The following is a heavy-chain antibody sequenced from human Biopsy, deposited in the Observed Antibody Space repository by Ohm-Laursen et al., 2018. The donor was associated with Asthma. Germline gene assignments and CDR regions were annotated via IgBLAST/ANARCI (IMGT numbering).Heavy chain of an antibody. CDR2: IYYSGST. Sequence: PSDTLSLTCTVSYGSITSGGYYWTWIRQHPGKGLEWIGFIYYSGSTYYNPSLKSRVSISIDTSKNQFSLKLSSVTAADTAVYYCARAQDYYDSRGYYRSFDYWAREPWSPSPQ. CDR1: YGSITSGGYY. J-gene: IGHJ4*02. CDR3: ARAQDYYDSRGYYRSFDY. V-gene: IGHV4-31*03. D-gene: IGHD3-22*01.